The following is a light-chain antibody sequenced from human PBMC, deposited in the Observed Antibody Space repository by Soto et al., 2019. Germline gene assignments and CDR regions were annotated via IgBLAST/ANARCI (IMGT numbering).Light chain of an antibody. J-gene: IGKJ2*01. CDR1: QSLTYSDGNTY. CDR3: RQGTHGPPYT. Sequence: DVAMTQSPLSLPVTLGQPASISCRSSQSLTYSDGNTYLNWFHLRPGQSPRRLIYKVSNRDSGVPDRFSGSGSGTDVTLKISRVEAEDVGVYYCRQGTHGPPYTFGQGTKLEIK. V-gene: IGKV2-30*01. CDR2: KVS.